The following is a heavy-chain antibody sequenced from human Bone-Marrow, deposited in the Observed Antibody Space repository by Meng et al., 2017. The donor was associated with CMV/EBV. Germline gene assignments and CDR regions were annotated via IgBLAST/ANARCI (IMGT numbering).Heavy chain of an antibody. CDR1: GFTFSSYW. Sequence: GESLKISCAASGFTFSSYWMSWVRQAPGKGLEWVANIKQDGSEKYYVDSVKGRFTISRDNSKNTLYLQMNSLRAEDTAVYYCARGWEYYDFWSGYYTPPQMLFDIWGQGTMVTVSS. V-gene: IGHV3-7*01. D-gene: IGHD3-3*01. J-gene: IGHJ3*02. CDR2: IKQDGSEK. CDR3: ARGWEYYDFWSGYYTPPQMLFDI.